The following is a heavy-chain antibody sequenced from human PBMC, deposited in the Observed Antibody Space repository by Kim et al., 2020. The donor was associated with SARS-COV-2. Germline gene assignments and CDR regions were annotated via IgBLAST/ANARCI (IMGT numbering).Heavy chain of an antibody. D-gene: IGHD1-20*01. J-gene: IGHJ4*02. CDR1: GFTFGDYA. V-gene: IGHV3-9*01. Sequence: GGSLRLSCAASGFTFGDYAMHWVRQAPGKGLEWVSGISWNSGIIGYADSVKGRFTISRDNAENSLYLQMNSLRAEDTALYYCAKALSSLNWNDESIDYWGQGTLVTVSS. CDR2: ISWNSGII. CDR3: AKALSSLNWNDESIDY.